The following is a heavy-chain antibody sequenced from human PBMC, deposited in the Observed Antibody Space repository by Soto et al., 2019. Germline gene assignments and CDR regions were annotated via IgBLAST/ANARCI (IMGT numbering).Heavy chain of an antibody. CDR1: GGSFSCYY. CDR3: ARKDIAPYDY. CDR2: INHSGST. V-gene: IGHV4-34*01. D-gene: IGHD6-13*01. Sequence: SETLSLTCAVYGGSFSCYYWSWTRQPPGKGLEWIGEINHSGSTNYNPSLKSRVTISVDTSKNQFSLKLSSVTAADTAVYYCARKDIAPYDYWGQGTLVTVSS. J-gene: IGHJ4*02.